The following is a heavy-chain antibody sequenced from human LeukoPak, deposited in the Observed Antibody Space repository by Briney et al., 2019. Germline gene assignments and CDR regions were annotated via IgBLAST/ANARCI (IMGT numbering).Heavy chain of an antibody. Sequence: SETLSLTCAVSGGSILTTNWWSWARQPPGKGLEWIGEVHLSGASNYNPSLKSRVCMSIDKSRNQLSLELTSVTAADTAIYYCARESGAFSPFGFWGQGTLVTVSS. CDR2: VHLSGAS. CDR3: ARESGAFSPFGF. CDR1: GGSILTTNW. D-gene: IGHD1-26*01. J-gene: IGHJ4*02. V-gene: IGHV4-4*02.